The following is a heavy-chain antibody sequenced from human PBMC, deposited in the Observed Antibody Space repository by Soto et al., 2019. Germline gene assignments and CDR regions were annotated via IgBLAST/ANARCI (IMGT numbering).Heavy chain of an antibody. CDR1: SGPSRSYN. CDR3: VRQGIDYLPGLADV. J-gene: IGHJ6*01. CDR2: VYYTGDT. D-gene: IGHD1-26*01. Sequence: QVQLQQSGPRLVKPSETLSLTCTVSSGPSRSYNWGWIRQSPRRGLEWIGYVYYTGDTAYNPSLKSRVTVAAGTSTNNISLMLSSVTAADTAVYYCVRQGIDYLPGLADVWGKWTRVTVSS. V-gene: IGHV4-59*08.